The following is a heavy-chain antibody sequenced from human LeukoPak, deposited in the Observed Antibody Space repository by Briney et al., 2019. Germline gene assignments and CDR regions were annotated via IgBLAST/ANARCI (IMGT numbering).Heavy chain of an antibody. D-gene: IGHD5-12*01. CDR1: EFTVSTNY. Sequence: GGSLRLSCAASEFTVSTNYMSWVRQAPGKGLEWVSVIYSGGSTYYADSVKGRFTISRDNSKNTLYLQMNSLRAEDTAVYYCAAAVQWLRYDYWGQGTLVTVSS. V-gene: IGHV3-53*01. CDR2: IYSGGST. CDR3: AAAVQWLRYDY. J-gene: IGHJ4*02.